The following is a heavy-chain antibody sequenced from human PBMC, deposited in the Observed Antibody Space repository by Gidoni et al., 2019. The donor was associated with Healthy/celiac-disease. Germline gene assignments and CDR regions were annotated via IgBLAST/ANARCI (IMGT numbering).Heavy chain of an antibody. J-gene: IGHJ5*02. CDR2: INWNGGST. Sequence: EVQLVESGGGVVRPGGSLRLTCAASGFTFDDYGMSWVRQAPGKGLEWVSGINWNGGSTGYADSVKGRFTISRDNAKNSLYLQMNSLRAEDTALYHCARDFLTTVTTAFVPWGQGTLVTVAS. CDR3: ARDFLTTVTTAFVP. V-gene: IGHV3-20*01. CDR1: GFTFDDYG. D-gene: IGHD4-17*01.